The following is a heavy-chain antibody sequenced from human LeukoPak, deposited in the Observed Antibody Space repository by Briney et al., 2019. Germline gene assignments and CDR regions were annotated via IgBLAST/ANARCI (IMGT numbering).Heavy chain of an antibody. D-gene: IGHD3-3*01. V-gene: IGHV3-15*01. J-gene: IGHJ6*02. CDR2: IKSKTDGGTT. CDR3: TNYYDFWSGYYGRGYYYGMDV. CDR1: GFTLSNAW. Sequence: GGSLRLSCAASGFTLSNAWMSWVRQAPGKGLEWVGRIKSKTDGGTTDYAAPVKGRFTISRDDSKNTLYLQMNSLKTEDTAVYYCTNYYDFWSGYYGRGYYYGMDVWGQGTTVTVSS.